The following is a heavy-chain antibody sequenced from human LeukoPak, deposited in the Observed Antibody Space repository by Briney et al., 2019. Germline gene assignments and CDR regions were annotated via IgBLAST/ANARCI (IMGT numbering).Heavy chain of an antibody. J-gene: IGHJ6*02. V-gene: IGHV1-8*01. Sequence: EASVKVSCKASGYTFTSYDINWVRQATGQGLEWMGWMNPNSGNTGYAQKFQGRVTMTRNTSISTAYMELSSLRSEDTAVYHCARITIFGVDPAIGEGYYYYYGMDVWGQGTTVTVSS. CDR1: GYTFTSYD. CDR3: ARITIFGVDPAIGEGYYYYYGMDV. CDR2: MNPNSGNT. D-gene: IGHD3-3*01.